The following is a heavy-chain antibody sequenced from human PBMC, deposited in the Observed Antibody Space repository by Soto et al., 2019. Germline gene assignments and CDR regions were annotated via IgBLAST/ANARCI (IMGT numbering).Heavy chain of an antibody. Sequence: PSETLSLTCTVSGGSISSGGYYWSWIRQHPGKGLEWIGYIYYSGSTYYNPSLKSRVTISVDTSKNQFSLKLSSVTAADTAVYYCAREVYDILTGPIFDYWGQGNLVTVSS. CDR3: AREVYDILTGPIFDY. J-gene: IGHJ4*02. D-gene: IGHD3-9*01. V-gene: IGHV4-31*03. CDR1: GGSISSGGYY. CDR2: IYYSGST.